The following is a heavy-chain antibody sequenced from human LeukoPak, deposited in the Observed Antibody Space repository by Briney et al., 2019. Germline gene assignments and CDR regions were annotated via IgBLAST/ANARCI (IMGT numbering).Heavy chain of an antibody. CDR3: AREQGYCSSTSCYKPFDY. CDR1: GFPFSSYA. D-gene: IGHD2-2*02. CDR2: ISYDGRNK. Sequence: GGSLRLSCSASGFPFSSYAMHWVRQAPGKGLEWVAVISYDGRNKYNADSVKGRFTISRDNSKNTLYLQMNSLRAEDTAVYYCAREQGYCSSTSCYKPFDYWGQGTLVTVSS. V-gene: IGHV3-30*04. J-gene: IGHJ4*02.